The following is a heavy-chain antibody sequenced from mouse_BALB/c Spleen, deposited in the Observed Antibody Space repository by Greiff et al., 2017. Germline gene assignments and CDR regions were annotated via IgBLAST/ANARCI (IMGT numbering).Heavy chain of an antibody. CDR2: IWAGGST. D-gene: IGHD2-4*01. CDR1: GFSLTSYG. V-gene: IGHV2-9*02. CDR3: AREYDYDGAMDY. Sequence: VMLVESGPGLVAPSQSLSITCTVSGFSLTSYGVHWVRQPPGKGLEWLGVIWAGGSTNYNSALMSRLSISKDNSKSQVFLKMNSLQTDDTAMYYCAREYDYDGAMDYWGQGTSVTVSS. J-gene: IGHJ4*01.